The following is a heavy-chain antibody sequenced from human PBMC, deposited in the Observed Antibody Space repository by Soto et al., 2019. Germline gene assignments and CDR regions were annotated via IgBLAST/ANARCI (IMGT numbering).Heavy chain of an antibody. D-gene: IGHD2-15*01. J-gene: IGHJ5*02. CDR3: ARGGYCSGGSCYGARGFDP. CDR2: IIPIFGTA. CDR1: GGTFSSCA. V-gene: IGHV1-69*06. Sequence: PVKVSCKESGGTFSSCAISWVRQETGQGLEWMGGIIPIFGTANYAQKFQGRVTITADKSTSTAYMELSSLRSEDTAVYYCARGGYCSGGSCYGARGFDPWGQGTLVTVSS.